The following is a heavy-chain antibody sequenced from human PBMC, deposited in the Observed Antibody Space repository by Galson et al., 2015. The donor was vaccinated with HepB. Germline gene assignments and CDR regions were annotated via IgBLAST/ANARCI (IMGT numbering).Heavy chain of an antibody. CDR1: GFSISSAYY. Sequence: TLSLTCSVSGFSISSAYYWGWIRQPPGKGLEWIGSIHYSWSPSYNPSLESRVAISVDTSKNQFSLKLSSVTAADTAVYYCARLPLSGSPLPQHWGQGTLVTVSS. CDR3: ARLPLSGSPLPQH. V-gene: IGHV4-38-2*02. CDR2: IHYSWSP. D-gene: IGHD1-26*01. J-gene: IGHJ1*01.